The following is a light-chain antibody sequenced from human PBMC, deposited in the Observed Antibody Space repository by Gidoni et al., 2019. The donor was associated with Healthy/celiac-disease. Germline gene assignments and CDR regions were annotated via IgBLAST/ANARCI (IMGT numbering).Light chain of an antibody. CDR2: GNS. CDR3: QSYASSLSGYV. J-gene: IGLJ1*01. Sequence: QSVLTQPPSVSGAPGQRVTISCTGSSSNIGAGYDVHWYQQLPGTAPKLLIYGNSNRPSGVPDRFSRSKSGTSASLAITGLQAEDEADYDCQSYASSLSGYVFGTGTKVTVL. CDR1: SSNIGAGYD. V-gene: IGLV1-40*01.